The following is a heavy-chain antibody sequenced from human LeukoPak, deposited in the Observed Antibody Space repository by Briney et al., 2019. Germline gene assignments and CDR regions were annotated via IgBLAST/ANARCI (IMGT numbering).Heavy chain of an antibody. CDR3: AREERITMVRGVGVLGPYEYFQH. D-gene: IGHD3-10*01. J-gene: IGHJ1*01. CDR1: GYIFTSYY. CDR2: INPSGGST. Sequence: SVKVSCQASGYIFTSYYMHWVRPAPGQGLEWMGIINPSGGSTSYAQKFQGRVTMTRDTSTSTVYMELSSLRSEDTAVYYCAREERITMVRGVGVLGPYEYFQHWGQGTLVTVSS. V-gene: IGHV1-46*01.